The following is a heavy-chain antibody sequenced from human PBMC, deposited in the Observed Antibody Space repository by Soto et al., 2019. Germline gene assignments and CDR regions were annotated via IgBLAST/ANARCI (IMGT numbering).Heavy chain of an antibody. V-gene: IGHV1-8*01. J-gene: IGHJ5*02. D-gene: IGHD6-13*01. Sequence: HAKRKGLEWMGWMNPNSGNTGYAQKFQGRVTMTRNTSISTAYMELSSLRSEDTAVYYCAREQQVRGFAPWGQGTQVTVSS. CDR3: AREQQVRGFAP. CDR2: MNPNSGNT.